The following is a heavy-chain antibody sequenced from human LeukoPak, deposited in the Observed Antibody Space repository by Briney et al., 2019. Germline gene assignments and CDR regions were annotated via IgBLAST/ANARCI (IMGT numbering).Heavy chain of an antibody. CDR1: GYRFTASS. CDR3: AREGCFSTNCHVIGDDNWIDP. J-gene: IGHJ5*02. CDR2: INPYSGAT. Sequence: GASVKVSCKASGYRFTASSMHWVRQAPGQGLEWMGWINPYSGATHFAQRFQGRVIMTSDTSISTVYLELSRLRSDDTAVYYCAREGCFSTNCHVIGDDNWIDPWGQGTLVTVSS. V-gene: IGHV1-2*02. D-gene: IGHD2-2*01.